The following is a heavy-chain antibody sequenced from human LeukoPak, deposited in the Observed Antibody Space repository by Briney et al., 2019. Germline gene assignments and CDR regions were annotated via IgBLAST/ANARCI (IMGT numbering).Heavy chain of an antibody. V-gene: IGHV3-7*01. CDR1: GFTFSSYW. Sequence: GGSLRLSCAASGFTFSSYWMSWVRQAPGKGLEWVANIKQDGSEKYYVDSVKGRFTISRDNAKNSLYLQMNSLRAEDTAVYYCARDVRFLERSGLAVAGTYSFDYWAREPWSPSPQ. D-gene: IGHD6-19*01. J-gene: IGHJ4*02. CDR3: ARDVRFLERSGLAVAGTYSFDY. CDR2: IKQDGSEK.